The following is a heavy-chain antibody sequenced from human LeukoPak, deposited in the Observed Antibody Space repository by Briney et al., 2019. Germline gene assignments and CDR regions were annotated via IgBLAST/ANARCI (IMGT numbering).Heavy chain of an antibody. J-gene: IGHJ3*02. Sequence: PSETLSLTCAVYGGSFSGYYWSWIRQPPGKGLEWIGEINHSGSTNYNPSLKSRVTISVDTSKNQFSLKLSSVTAADTAVYYCARGGPTYYYDSSGPNDAFDIWGQGTMVTVSS. CDR3: ARGGPTYYYDSSGPNDAFDI. CDR2: INHSGST. D-gene: IGHD3-22*01. CDR1: GGSFSGYY. V-gene: IGHV4-34*01.